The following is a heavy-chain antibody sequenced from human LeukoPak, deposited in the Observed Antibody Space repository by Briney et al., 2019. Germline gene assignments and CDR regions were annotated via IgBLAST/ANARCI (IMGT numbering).Heavy chain of an antibody. CDR3: ASSKWSAGGNYYYYMDV. CDR1: GYTFTSYG. J-gene: IGHJ6*03. Sequence: GASVKVSCKASGYTFTSYGISWVRQAPGQGLELMGWISAYNGNTNYAQKFQGRVIMTIDTSTSTAYMELMSLMSDDTAVYYCASSKWSAGGNYYYYMDVWGKGTTVTVSS. V-gene: IGHV1-18*01. D-gene: IGHD6-13*01. CDR2: ISAYNGNT.